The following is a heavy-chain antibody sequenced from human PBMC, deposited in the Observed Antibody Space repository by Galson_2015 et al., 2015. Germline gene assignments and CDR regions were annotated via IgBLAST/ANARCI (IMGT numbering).Heavy chain of an antibody. CDR2: ISAYNGNT. V-gene: IGHV1-18*01. D-gene: IGHD5-18*01. J-gene: IGHJ4*02. Sequence: SVKVSCKASGYTFTSYGISWVRQAPGQGLEWMGWISAYNGNTNYAQKLQGRVTMTTDTSTSTAYMELRSLRSDDTAVYYCARAALKSLRAGYSGGYSAVDSWGQGTLVTVSS. CDR3: ARAALKSLRAGYSGGYSAVDS. CDR1: GYTFTSYG.